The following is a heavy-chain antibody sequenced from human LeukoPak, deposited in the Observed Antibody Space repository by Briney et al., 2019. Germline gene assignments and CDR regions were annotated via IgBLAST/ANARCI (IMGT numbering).Heavy chain of an antibody. V-gene: IGHV1-18*01. CDR1: GFTFNTYG. CDR2: ISVSSGNT. CDR3: ARDAVAGATLQGDFYYWFDP. J-gene: IGHJ5*02. D-gene: IGHD1-26*01. Sequence: ASVKVSCKTSGFTFNTYGINWVRRAPGQGLEWMAWISVSSGNTRYAGNVQGRATLTTDTSTTTAYLELRDLRTDDTAVYNCARDAVAGATLQGDFYYWFDPWGQGTLVTVSS.